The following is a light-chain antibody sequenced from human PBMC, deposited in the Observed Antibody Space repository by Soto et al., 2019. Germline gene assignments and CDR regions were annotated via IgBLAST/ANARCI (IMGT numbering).Light chain of an antibody. CDR2: SNN. J-gene: IGLJ2*01. V-gene: IGLV1-44*01. CDR1: SSNIGSNT. Sequence: QSVLTQPPSASGTPGPRVTISCSGSSSNIGSNTVNWYQQLPGTAPKLLIYSNNQRPSGVPDRFSGSNSGTSASLAISGLQSEDEADYYCAALDDSLNGPVFGGGTKLTVL. CDR3: AALDDSLNGPV.